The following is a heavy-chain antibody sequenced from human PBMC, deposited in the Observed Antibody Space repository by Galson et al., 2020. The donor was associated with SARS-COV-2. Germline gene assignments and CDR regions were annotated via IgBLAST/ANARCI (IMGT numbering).Heavy chain of an antibody. D-gene: IGHD1-1*01. J-gene: IGHJ6*02. Sequence: GGSLRLSCAASGFTFSSYEMNWVRQAPGKGLEWVSYISSSGSTIYYADSVKGRFTISRDNAKNSLYLQMNSLRAEDTAVYYCARDGIRDYYYYGMDVWGQGTTVTVSS. CDR2: ISSSGSTI. V-gene: IGHV3-48*03. CDR1: GFTFSSYE. CDR3: ARDGIRDYYYYGMDV.